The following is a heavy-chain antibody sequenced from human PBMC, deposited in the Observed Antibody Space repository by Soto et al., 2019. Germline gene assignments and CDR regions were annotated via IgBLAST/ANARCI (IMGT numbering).Heavy chain of an antibody. CDR2: IYVTGAV. V-gene: IGHV4-31*03. CDR1: GAALNSGNYY. Sequence: TLSRTCSVSGAALNSGNYYWSWIRQIPGKGLEWIGHIYVTGAVDYNPSLRDRITISQDTSERQFSLNLRLVTAADTAVYYCARLRIATNNYKWFDPWGQGTLVTVSS. J-gene: IGHJ5*02. CDR3: ARLRIATNNYKWFDP. D-gene: IGHD2-21*01.